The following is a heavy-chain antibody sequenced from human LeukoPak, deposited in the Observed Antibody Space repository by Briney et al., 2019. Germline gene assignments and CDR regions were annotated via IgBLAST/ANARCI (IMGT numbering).Heavy chain of an antibody. D-gene: IGHD6-19*01. CDR3: ARDAEYSSGWYRPNWFDP. J-gene: IGHJ5*02. V-gene: IGHV1-2*02. CDR2: INPNSGGT. Sequence: ASVNVSCKASGYTFTGYYMHWVRQAPGQGLEWMGWINPNSGGTNYAQKFQGRVTMTRDTSISTAYMELSRLRSDDTAVYYCARDAEYSSGWYRPNWFDPWGQGTLVTVSS. CDR1: GYTFTGYY.